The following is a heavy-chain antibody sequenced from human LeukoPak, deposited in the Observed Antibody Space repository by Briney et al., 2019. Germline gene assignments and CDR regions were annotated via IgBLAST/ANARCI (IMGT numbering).Heavy chain of an antibody. V-gene: IGHV3-7*01. Sequence: GGSLRLSCAASGLTFSIHWMNWVRQAPGKGLECVANINQDGSDKYYVDSVKGRFTISRDNTKNSLYLQMNSLRAEDTAVYYCARGYSYGPGGYWGQGTLVTVSS. J-gene: IGHJ4*02. CDR1: GLTFSIHW. CDR3: ARGYSYGPGGY. CDR2: INQDGSDK. D-gene: IGHD5-18*01.